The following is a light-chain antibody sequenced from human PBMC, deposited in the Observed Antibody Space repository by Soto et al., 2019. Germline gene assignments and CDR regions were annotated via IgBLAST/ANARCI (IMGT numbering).Light chain of an antibody. Sequence: QSVLTQPASVSGSPGQSITISCTGSSSDVGGYKFVSWYQHHPGTAPKLLIYEVTKRPSGVPDRFSGSKSGNTASLTVSGLQADDEADYYCCSHAGSKNYYLFGPGTKLTVL. J-gene: IGLJ1*01. CDR1: SSDVGGYKF. CDR2: EVT. V-gene: IGLV2-8*01. CDR3: CSHAGSKNYYL.